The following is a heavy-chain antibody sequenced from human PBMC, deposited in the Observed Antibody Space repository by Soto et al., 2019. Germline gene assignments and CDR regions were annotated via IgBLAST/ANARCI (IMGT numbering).Heavy chain of an antibody. CDR3: ASEPVLLGFFSGGSCFYPKSYYYYMDV. Sequence: GGSLRLSCAASGFTFSSYWMSWVRQATGKGLEWVANIKQDGSEKYYVESVKGRFTISRDNAKNSLYLQMNSLRAEDTAVYYCASEPVLLGFFSGGSCFYPKSYYYYMDVWGKGTTVTVSS. CDR1: GFTFSSYW. D-gene: IGHD2-15*01. CDR2: IKQDGSEK. V-gene: IGHV3-7*01. J-gene: IGHJ6*03.